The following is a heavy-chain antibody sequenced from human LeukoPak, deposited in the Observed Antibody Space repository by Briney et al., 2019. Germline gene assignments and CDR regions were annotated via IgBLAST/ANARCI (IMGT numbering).Heavy chain of an antibody. V-gene: IGHV3-48*02. J-gene: IGHJ6*02. Sequence: PGGSLRLSCAASGFTFSSYSMNWVRQAPGKGLEWVSYISSSSNTIYYADSVKGRFTISRDNAKNSLYLQMNSLRDEDTAVYYCARRSSLTYGMDVRGQGTTVAVS. CDR1: GFTFSSYS. CDR3: ARRSSLTYGMDV. CDR2: ISSSSNTI. D-gene: IGHD4/OR15-4a*01.